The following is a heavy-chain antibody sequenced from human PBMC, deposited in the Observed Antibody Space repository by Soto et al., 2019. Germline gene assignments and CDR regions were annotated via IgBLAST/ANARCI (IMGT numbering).Heavy chain of an antibody. Sequence: ASVKVSCKASGGTFSSYAISWVRQAPGQGLEWMGGIIPIFGTANYAQKFQGRVTITADESTSTAYMELSSLRSEDTAVYYCARSAQYYDFWSGYYIDYWGQGTLVTVSS. V-gene: IGHV1-69*13. D-gene: IGHD3-3*01. CDR2: IIPIFGTA. CDR3: ARSAQYYDFWSGYYIDY. J-gene: IGHJ4*02. CDR1: GGTFSSYA.